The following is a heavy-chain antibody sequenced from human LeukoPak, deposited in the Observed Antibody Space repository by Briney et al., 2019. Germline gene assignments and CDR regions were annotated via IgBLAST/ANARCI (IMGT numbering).Heavy chain of an antibody. CDR1: GGSISSGSYY. CDR3: ARHGALNGDYYGSGSYYFDDWFDP. CDR2: IYTSGST. D-gene: IGHD3-10*01. J-gene: IGHJ5*02. Sequence: SQTLSLTCTVSGGSISSGSYYWSWIRQPAGKGLEWIGRIYTSGSTNYNPSLKSRVTISVDTSKNQFSLKLSSVTAADTAVYYCARHGALNGDYYGSGSYYFDDWFDPWGQGTLVTVSS. V-gene: IGHV4-61*02.